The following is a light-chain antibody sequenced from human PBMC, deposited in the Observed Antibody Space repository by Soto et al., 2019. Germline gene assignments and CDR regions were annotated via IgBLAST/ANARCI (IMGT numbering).Light chain of an antibody. CDR1: SSDVGGYNY. V-gene: IGLV2-8*01. J-gene: IGLJ1*01. CDR2: EVS. CDR3: SSYAGSTNCSV. Sequence: QSALTQPPSASGSPGQSVTISCTATSSDVGGYNYVSWYQQHPGKAPKLMIYEVSKRPSGVPDRFSGSKSGNTASLTVSGLQAEDEADYYCSSYAGSTNCSVFGTGT.